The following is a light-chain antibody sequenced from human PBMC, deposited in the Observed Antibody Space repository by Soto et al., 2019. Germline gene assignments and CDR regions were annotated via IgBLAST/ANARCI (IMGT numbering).Light chain of an antibody. J-gene: IGLJ1*01. CDR3: QSYGSSPSANFV. CDR1: SSNIGAGYD. V-gene: IGLV1-40*01. Sequence: QSVLTHPPSVSGAPGQRFTISCTGSSSNIGAGYDVHWYQQLPGKAPKLLIYGNDNRPSGVPERFSGSKSGTSASLAITGLRADDEADYYCQSYGSSPSANFVFGTGTKVTVL. CDR2: GND.